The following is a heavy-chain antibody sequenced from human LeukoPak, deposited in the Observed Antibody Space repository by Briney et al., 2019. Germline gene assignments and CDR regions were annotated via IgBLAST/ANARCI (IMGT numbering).Heavy chain of an antibody. J-gene: IGHJ4*02. V-gene: IGHV4-59*08. CDR3: ARQVDGYGDYYFDY. CDR2: IYYSGST. D-gene: IGHD4-17*01. Sequence: SETLSLTCTVSGGSISSYYWSWIRQPPGKGLEWIGYIYYSGSTNYNPSLKSRVTISVDTSKNQFSLKLSSVTAADTRVYYCARQVDGYGDYYFDYWGRGTLVTVSS. CDR1: GGSISSYY.